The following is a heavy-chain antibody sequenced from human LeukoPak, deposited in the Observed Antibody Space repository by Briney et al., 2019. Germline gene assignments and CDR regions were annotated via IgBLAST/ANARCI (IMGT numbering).Heavy chain of an antibody. CDR1: GFTFSSYA. V-gene: IGHV3-30-3*02. CDR2: ISYDGSNK. CDR3: AKSLRGYQLLSKSYYYMDV. J-gene: IGHJ6*03. D-gene: IGHD2-2*01. Sequence: GGSLRLSCAASGFTFSSYAMHWVRQAPGKGLEWVAVISYDGSNKYYADSVKGRFTISRDNSKNTLYLQMNSLRAEDTAVYYCAKSLRGYQLLSKSYYYMDVWGKGTTVTVSS.